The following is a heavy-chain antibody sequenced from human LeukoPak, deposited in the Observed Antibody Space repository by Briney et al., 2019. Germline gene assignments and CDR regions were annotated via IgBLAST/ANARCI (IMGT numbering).Heavy chain of an antibody. V-gene: IGHV1-3*01. CDR1: GYTFTSYA. CDR2: INAGNGNT. Sequence: APVKVSCKASGYTFTSYAMHWVRQAPGQRLEWMGWINAGNGNTKYSQKFQGRVTITRDTSASTAYMELSSLRSEDTAVYYCAHGSSGYPIFDYWGQGTLVTVSS. J-gene: IGHJ4*02. D-gene: IGHD3-22*01. CDR3: AHGSSGYPIFDY.